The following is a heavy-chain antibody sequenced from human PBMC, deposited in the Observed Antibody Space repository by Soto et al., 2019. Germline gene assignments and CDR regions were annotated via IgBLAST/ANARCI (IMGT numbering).Heavy chain of an antibody. V-gene: IGHV4-39*01. CDR1: GGSISSSSYY. J-gene: IGHJ4*02. CDR2: IYYSGST. D-gene: IGHD4-17*01. CDR3: ARLVYGDYIFDY. Sequence: QLQLQESGPGLVKPSETLSLNCTVSGGSISSSSYYWGWIRQPPGKGLEWIGGIYYSGSTYYNPSLKSLVNISVDKSKNQYSLELSCVTAADTSVYYCARLVYGDYIFDYWGQGTLVPVSS.